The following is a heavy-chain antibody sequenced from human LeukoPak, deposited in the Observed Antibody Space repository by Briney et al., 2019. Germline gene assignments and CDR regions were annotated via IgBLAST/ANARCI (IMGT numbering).Heavy chain of an antibody. J-gene: IGHJ4*02. Sequence: SETLSLTCTVSGGSISSSSYYWGWIRQPPGKGLEWIGSIYYSGSTYYNPSLKSRVTISVDTSKNQFSLKLSSVTAADTAVYYCARDRSPQYSGSYFYFDYWGQGTLVTVSS. V-gene: IGHV4-39*07. CDR1: GGSISSSSYY. CDR2: IYYSGST. CDR3: ARDRSPQYSGSYFYFDY. D-gene: IGHD1-26*01.